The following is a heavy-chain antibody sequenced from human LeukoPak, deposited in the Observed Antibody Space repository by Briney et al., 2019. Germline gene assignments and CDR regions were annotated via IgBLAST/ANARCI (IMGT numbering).Heavy chain of an antibody. CDR2: IYPGDSDT. Sequence: GESLKISCKGSGYTFTIYWIGWARQMPGKGLEFMGIIYPGDSDTRYSPSFQGQVTISVDKSINTAYLQWSSLKASDSAMYYCARAGYSNRWDGVDYWGQGTLVTVSS. D-gene: IGHD2/OR15-2a*01. CDR1: GYTFTIYW. J-gene: IGHJ4*02. CDR3: ARAGYSNRWDGVDY. V-gene: IGHV5-51*01.